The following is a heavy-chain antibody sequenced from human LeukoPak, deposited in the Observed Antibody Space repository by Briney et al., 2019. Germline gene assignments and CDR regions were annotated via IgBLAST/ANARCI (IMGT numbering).Heavy chain of an antibody. CDR3: VRGSADTPMAPIFY. J-gene: IGHJ4*02. D-gene: IGHD5-18*01. V-gene: IGHV1-18*01. CDR2: ISGHTGNT. Sequence: ASVKVSCKASGYTFASYGITWVRQAPGQGLEWMGWISGHTGNTNYVQNLQGRVTMTTDTSMSTAYMELRSLRSDDTAVYYCVRGSADTPMAPIFYWGQGTLVTVSS. CDR1: GYTFASYG.